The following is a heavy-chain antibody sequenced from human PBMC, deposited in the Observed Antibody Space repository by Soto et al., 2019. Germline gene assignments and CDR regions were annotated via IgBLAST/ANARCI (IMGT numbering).Heavy chain of an antibody. V-gene: IGHV3-33*01. CDR2: IWYDGSNK. D-gene: IGHD6-13*01. CDR1: GFTFSSYG. J-gene: IGHJ6*02. Sequence: GGSLRLSCAASGFTFSSYGMHWVRQAPGKGLEWVAVIWYDGSNKYYADSVKGRFTISRDNSKNTLYLQMNSLRAEDTAVYYCATMQQPLLYYYYGMDVWGQGTTVTVSS. CDR3: ATMQQPLLYYYYGMDV.